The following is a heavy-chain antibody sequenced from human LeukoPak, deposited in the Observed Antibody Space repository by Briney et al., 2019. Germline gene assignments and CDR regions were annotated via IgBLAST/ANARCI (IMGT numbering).Heavy chain of an antibody. CDR1: GGTFSSYA. V-gene: IGHV1-69*01. J-gene: IGHJ6*02. D-gene: IGHD5-18*01. Sequence: ASVKVSCKASGGTFSSYAISWVRQAPGQGLEWMGGIIPTFGTANYAQKFQGRVTITADESTSTAYMELSSLRSEDTAVYYCARDAGYSYGAYYYYGMDVWGQGTTVTVSS. CDR3: ARDAGYSYGAYYYYGMDV. CDR2: IIPTFGTA.